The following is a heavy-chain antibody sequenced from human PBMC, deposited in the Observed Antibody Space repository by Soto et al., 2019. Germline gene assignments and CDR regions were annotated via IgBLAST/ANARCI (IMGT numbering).Heavy chain of an antibody. D-gene: IGHD5-18*01. CDR1: GSSISSYY. J-gene: IGHJ4*02. CDR3: ARGPLVDTAMVEAFDY. CDR2: IYTSGST. V-gene: IGHV4-4*07. Sequence: SEALSLTCTVSGSSISSYYWSWIRQPAGKGLEWIGRIYTSGSTNYNPSLKSRVTMSVDTSKNRSSLKLSSVTAADTAVEYCARGPLVDTAMVEAFDYWGQGTLVTVSS.